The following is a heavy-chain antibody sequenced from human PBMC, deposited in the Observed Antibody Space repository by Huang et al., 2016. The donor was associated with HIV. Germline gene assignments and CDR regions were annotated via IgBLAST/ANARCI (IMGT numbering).Heavy chain of an antibody. D-gene: IGHD1-1*01. CDR1: GGTFSSYA. Sequence: QVQLVQSAAEVKQPGSSVKVSCEASGGTFSSYAISWGRQAPGQGLEWMGGIFPIFGTTNYTDKFQGRVTITADESASTAYMELRSLRSEDTAVYYCARASGRIQLPGGYFDLWGRGTLVTVSS. CDR3: ARASGRIQLPGGYFDL. V-gene: IGHV1-69*01. CDR2: IFPIFGTT. J-gene: IGHJ2*01.